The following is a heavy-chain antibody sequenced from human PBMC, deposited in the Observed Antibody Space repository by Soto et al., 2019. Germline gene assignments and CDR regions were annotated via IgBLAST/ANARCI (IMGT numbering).Heavy chain of an antibody. CDR1: GGSVTGGGYY. CDR3: QRSPACYRLYY. V-gene: IGHV4-31*03. Sequence: SETLSRTCSVSGGSVTGGGYYWSCIRQLPGKGLEWIGYIYHAGSTFYNPSLKSRVTISLDTSKSQFSLKLTSVTAADTAMYFCQRSPACYRLYYWGQGSRFTVYS. J-gene: IGHJ4*02. CDR2: IYHAGST. D-gene: IGHD3-22*01.